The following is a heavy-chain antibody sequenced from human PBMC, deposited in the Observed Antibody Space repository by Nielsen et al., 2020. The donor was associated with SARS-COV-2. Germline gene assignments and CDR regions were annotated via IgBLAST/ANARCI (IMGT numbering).Heavy chain of an antibody. CDR2: IYHTGST. V-gene: IGHV4-4*02. J-gene: IGHJ6*03. D-gene: IGHD2-21*01. CDR3: ARGQTVVLPSPILGLGPFYYSSSMDV. CDR1: GGSISTNDW. Sequence: SETLSLTCAVSGGSISTNDWWSWVRPSPGKGLEWLGEIYHTGSTKFNPSLKSRVTMSVDKSKNVSSLRLTSVTAADAAVYFCARGQTVVLPSPILGLGPFYYSSSMDVWGKGTSVAVSS.